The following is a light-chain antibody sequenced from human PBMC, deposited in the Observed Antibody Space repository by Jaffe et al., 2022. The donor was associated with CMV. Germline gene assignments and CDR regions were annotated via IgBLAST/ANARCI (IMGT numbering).Light chain of an antibody. CDR1: SGHITNA. CDR3: QTWDSGIVL. J-gene: IGLJ2*01. CDR2: INIDGTH. Sequence: QLVLTQSPSASASLGASVKLACSLSSGHITNAIAWHQQQPEKGPRYLMKINIDGTHTKGDGIPDRFSGSSSGAERFLTISSLQSDDEADYYCQTWDSGIVLFGGGTKLTVL. V-gene: IGLV4-69*01.